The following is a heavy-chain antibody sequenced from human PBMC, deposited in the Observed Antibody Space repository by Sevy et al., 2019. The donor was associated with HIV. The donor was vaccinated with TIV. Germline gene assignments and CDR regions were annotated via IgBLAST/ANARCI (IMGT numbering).Heavy chain of an antibody. Sequence: GGSPRLSCAASGFTFRSYWMHWVRQAPGKGLVWVSRIDSDGNTATYADSVKGRFTISRDNTKNTLYLQMNSLRLEDTAVYYSASGKPGYSYHYYWGQGTLVTVSS. V-gene: IGHV3-74*03. CDR1: GFTFRSYW. CDR2: IDSDGNTA. J-gene: IGHJ4*02. D-gene: IGHD3-16*02. CDR3: ASGKPGYSYHYY.